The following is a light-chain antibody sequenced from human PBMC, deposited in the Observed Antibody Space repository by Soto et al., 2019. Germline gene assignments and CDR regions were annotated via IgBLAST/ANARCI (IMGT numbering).Light chain of an antibody. Sequence: QCVRTRVASGYGAPGEAISIFCTGTSSDVGGYNYVSWYQQHPGKAPKLMIYDVSNRPSGVSSRFSGSKSGNTASLTISGLQAEDEADYYCSSYTSSSTYVFGIGTKVTVL. CDR3: SSYTSSSTYV. CDR2: DVS. CDR1: SSDVGGYNY. V-gene: IGLV2-14*01. J-gene: IGLJ1*01.